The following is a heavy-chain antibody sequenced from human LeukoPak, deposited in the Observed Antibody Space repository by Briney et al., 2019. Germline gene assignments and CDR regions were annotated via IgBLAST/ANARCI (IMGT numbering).Heavy chain of an antibody. CDR1: RFTFSSYA. V-gene: IGHV3-23*01. J-gene: IGHJ4*02. CDR3: AKDSTSGRYALDY. D-gene: IGHD2-2*01. CDR2: ISSSGATT. Sequence: GGSLRLSCAASRFTFSSYAMYWVRQAPGKGLEWVSAISSSGATTFYADSVKGRFTISRDNSKNTLFLQMDSLRAEDTAVYYCAKDSTSGRYALDYWGRGTLVTVSS.